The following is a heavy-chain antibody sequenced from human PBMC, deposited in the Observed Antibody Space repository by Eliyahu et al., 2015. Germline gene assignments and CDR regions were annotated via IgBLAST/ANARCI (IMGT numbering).Heavy chain of an antibody. CDR1: GFXFSSYG. V-gene: IGHV3-30*18. CDR2: ISYDGSNK. CDR3: AKESAAMEYYFDY. D-gene: IGHD5-18*01. J-gene: IGHJ4*02. Sequence: QVQLVESGGGXVQPGXSLRLXCAASGFXFSSYGMHWVRQAXGKGLEGVAVISYDGSNKYYADSVKGRFTISRDNSKNTLYLQMNSLRAEDTAVYYCAKESAAMEYYFDYWGQGTLVTVSS.